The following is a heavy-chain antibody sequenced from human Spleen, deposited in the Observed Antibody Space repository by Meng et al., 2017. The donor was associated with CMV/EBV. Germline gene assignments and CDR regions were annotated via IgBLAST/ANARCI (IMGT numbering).Heavy chain of an antibody. CDR3: ARGPWTYDFWSGYSPDY. J-gene: IGHJ4*02. D-gene: IGHD3-3*01. CDR2: ISGSGGST. V-gene: IGHV3-23*01. Sequence: GGSLRLSCAASGFSFRNFAMSWVRQAPGKGLEWVSGISGSGGSTYFPDSMKGRFSISRDNSKNTVYLQMNSLRAEDTAVYYCARGPWTYDFWSGYSPDYWGQGTLVTVSS. CDR1: GFSFRNFA.